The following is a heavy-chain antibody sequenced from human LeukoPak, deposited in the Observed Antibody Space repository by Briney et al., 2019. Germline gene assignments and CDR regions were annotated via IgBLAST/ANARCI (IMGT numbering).Heavy chain of an antibody. D-gene: IGHD6-19*01. CDR3: ARWGHLTVALDY. CDR2: ISAYNGNT. J-gene: IGHJ4*02. Sequence: ASVKVSCKASGYIFTGYYMHWVRQAPGQGLEWMGWISAYNGNTNYAQKLQGRVTMTTDTSTSTAYMELRSLRSDDTAVYYCARWGHLTVALDYWGQGTLVTVSS. V-gene: IGHV1-18*04. CDR1: GYIFTGYY.